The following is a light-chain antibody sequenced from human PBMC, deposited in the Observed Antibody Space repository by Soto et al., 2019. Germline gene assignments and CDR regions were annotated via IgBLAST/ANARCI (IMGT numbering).Light chain of an antibody. CDR1: SSDVGGYNY. CDR3: TSYTSSSSLYV. Sequence: QSVLTQPASVSGSPGQSITISCTGTSSDVGGYNYVSWYQQHPGKAPKLMIYDVRNRASGASNRFSGSKSGNTASLTISGFQAEDEADYYCTSYTSSSSLYVFGTGTKLTVL. V-gene: IGLV2-14*01. J-gene: IGLJ1*01. CDR2: DVR.